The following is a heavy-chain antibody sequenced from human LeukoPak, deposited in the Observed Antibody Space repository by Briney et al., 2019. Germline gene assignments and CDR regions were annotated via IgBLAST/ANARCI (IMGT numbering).Heavy chain of an antibody. CDR3: AKTGWVNDLYFDY. D-gene: IGHD1-1*01. CDR1: GFTFSSYA. Sequence: GGSLRLSCAASGFTFSSYAMSWVRQAPGKGLEWVSAISGIGGSTYYADSVKGRFTISRDNSKNTLYLQMNSLRAEDTAVYYCAKTGWVNDLYFDYWGQGTLVTVSS. V-gene: IGHV3-23*01. J-gene: IGHJ4*02. CDR2: ISGIGGST.